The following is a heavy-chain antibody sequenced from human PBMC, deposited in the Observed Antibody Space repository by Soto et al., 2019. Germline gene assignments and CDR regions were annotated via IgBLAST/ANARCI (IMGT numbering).Heavy chain of an antibody. D-gene: IGHD6-19*01. CDR1: GFTFSSYA. CDR2: ISGSGGST. J-gene: IGHJ1*01. CDR3: AKGWYSSGWPEYFQH. Sequence: PGGSLRLSCAASGFTFSSYAMSWVRQAPGKGLEWVSAISGSGGSTYYADSVKGRFTISRDNSKNTLYPQMNSLRAEDTAVYYCAKGWYSSGWPEYFQHWGQGTLVTVSS. V-gene: IGHV3-23*01.